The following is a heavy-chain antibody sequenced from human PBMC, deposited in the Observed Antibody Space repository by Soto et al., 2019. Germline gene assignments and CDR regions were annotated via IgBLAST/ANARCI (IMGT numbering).Heavy chain of an antibody. CDR1: CGSVSSYY. CDR2: IYDSGST. J-gene: IGHJ3*02. D-gene: IGHD3-3*02. Sequence: SETLSLTCTVSCGSVSSYYWSWIRQPPGKGLEWIGYIYDSGSTNYNPSLKRRVTISIDTSKNQFSLKLNSVTAADTAVYYCAKRHGHSPYHDAFDIWGRGTVVTVSS. V-gene: IGHV4-59*02. CDR3: AKRHGHSPYHDAFDI.